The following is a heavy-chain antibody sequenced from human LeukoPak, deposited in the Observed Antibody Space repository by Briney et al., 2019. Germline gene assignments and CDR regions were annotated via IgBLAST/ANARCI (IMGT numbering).Heavy chain of an antibody. CDR3: GRASWFSNADVVW. Sequence: GGSLRLSCAASGFSFSSNAMSWVRPGPARGLEWVSSLRGNGDTFYADSVKGRFTLSRDDSRNTVYLHLNNLRVEDSAVYCCGRASWFSNADVVWWGQGTLVTVSS. J-gene: IGHJ4*02. V-gene: IGHV3-23*01. CDR1: GFSFSSNA. D-gene: IGHD2-15*01. CDR2: LRGNGDT.